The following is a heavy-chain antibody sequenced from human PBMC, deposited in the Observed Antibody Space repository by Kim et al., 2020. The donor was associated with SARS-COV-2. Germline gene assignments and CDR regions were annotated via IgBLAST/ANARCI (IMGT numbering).Heavy chain of an antibody. CDR3: ASPVYYYDSSGYRDAFDN. D-gene: IGHD3-22*01. CDR2: IYYSGST. CDR1: GGSVSSGSYY. J-gene: IGHJ3*02. V-gene: IGHV4-61*01. Sequence: SETLSLTCTVSGGSVSSGSYYWSWIRQPPGKGLEWIGYIYYSGSTYYNPSLKSRVTISVDTSKNQFSLKLSSVTAADTAVYYCASPVYYYDSSGYRDAFDNWGQGTMVTVSS.